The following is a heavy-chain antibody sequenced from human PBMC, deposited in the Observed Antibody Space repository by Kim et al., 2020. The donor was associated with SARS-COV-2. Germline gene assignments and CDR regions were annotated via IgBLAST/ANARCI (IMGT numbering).Heavy chain of an antibody. V-gene: IGHV4-31*03. Sequence: SETLSLTCTVSGGSISSGGYYWSWIRQHPGKGLEWIGYIYYSGSTYYNPSLKSRVTISVDTSKNQFSLKLSSVTAADTAVYYCARGPHIAAADTPLSGMDVWGQGTTVTVSS. CDR2: IYYSGST. J-gene: IGHJ6*02. CDR3: ARGPHIAAADTPLSGMDV. D-gene: IGHD6-13*01. CDR1: GGSISSGGYY.